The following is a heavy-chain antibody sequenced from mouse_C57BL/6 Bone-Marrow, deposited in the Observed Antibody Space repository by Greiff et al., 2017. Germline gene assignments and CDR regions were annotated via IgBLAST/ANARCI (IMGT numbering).Heavy chain of an antibody. CDR1: GYTFTSYT. CDR2: INPSSGYT. D-gene: IGHD6-1*01. V-gene: IGHV1-4*01. J-gene: IGHJ2*01. Sequence: QVHVKQSGAELARPGASVKMSCKASGYTFTSYTMHWVKQRPGQGLEWIGYINPSSGYTKYNQKFKDKATLTADKSSSTAYMQLSSLTSEDSAVYDCARVSSLGYYFDYWGQGTTLTVSS. CDR3: ARVSSLGYYFDY.